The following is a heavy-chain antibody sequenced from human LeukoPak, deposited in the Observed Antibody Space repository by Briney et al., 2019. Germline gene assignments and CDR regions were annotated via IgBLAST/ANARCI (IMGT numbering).Heavy chain of an antibody. CDR2: IRYDGSNK. D-gene: IGHD4-17*01. Sequence: GGSLRLSCAASGFTFSSYGMHWVRQAPGKGLEWVAFIRYDGSNKYYAGSVKGRFTISGDNSKNTLYLQMNSLRAEDTAVYYCASLGTVTTSLFDYWGQGTLVTVSS. J-gene: IGHJ4*02. CDR1: GFTFSSYG. CDR3: ASLGTVTTSLFDY. V-gene: IGHV3-30*02.